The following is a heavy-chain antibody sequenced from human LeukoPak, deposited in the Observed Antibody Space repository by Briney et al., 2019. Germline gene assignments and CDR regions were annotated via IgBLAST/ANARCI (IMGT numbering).Heavy chain of an antibody. D-gene: IGHD3-22*01. CDR2: INWNSAST. J-gene: IGHJ4*02. V-gene: IGHV3-9*01. Sequence: GRSLRLSCAASGFTFEDYAMHWVRQAPGKGLEWVSGINWNSASTGYADSVKGRFTISRDNVMNSLYLQMNSLRPEDTALYYCARDHSQRITMIVVSGLFDYWGQGTLVTVSS. CDR1: GFTFEDYA. CDR3: ARDHSQRITMIVVSGLFDY.